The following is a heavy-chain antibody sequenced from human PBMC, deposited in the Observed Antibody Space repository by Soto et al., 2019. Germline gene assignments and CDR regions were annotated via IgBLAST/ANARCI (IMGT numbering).Heavy chain of an antibody. CDR2: ISHNGVNK. J-gene: IGHJ4*02. CDR3: AKTGAVAAMGYHFDC. Sequence: QVQLVESGGGVVQPGTSLRLSCAACGFTFSSYGIYWVRQAPGKGLEWVAVISHNGVNKQYADSVKGRFTISRDNSKNTLYLQMSSLRPDDTAFYYCAKTGAVAAMGYHFDCWGQGTLVTVSS. CDR1: GFTFSSYG. V-gene: IGHV3-30*18. D-gene: IGHD6-19*01.